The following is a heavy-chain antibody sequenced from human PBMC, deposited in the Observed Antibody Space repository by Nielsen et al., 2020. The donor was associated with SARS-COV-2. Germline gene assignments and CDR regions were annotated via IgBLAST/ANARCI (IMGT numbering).Heavy chain of an antibody. CDR1: GGSFSGYY. Sequence: SETLSLTCAVYGGSFSGYYWSWIRQPPGKGLEWIGEINHSGSTNYNPSLKSRVTISVDTSKNQFSLKLSSVTAADTAVYYCARLYDYGGWGYYYGMDVWGQGTTVTVSS. V-gene: IGHV4-34*01. CDR2: INHSGST. J-gene: IGHJ6*02. D-gene: IGHD4-23*01. CDR3: ARLYDYGGWGYYYGMDV.